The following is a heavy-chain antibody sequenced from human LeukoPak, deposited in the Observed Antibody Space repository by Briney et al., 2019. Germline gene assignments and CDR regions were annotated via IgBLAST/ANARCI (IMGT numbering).Heavy chain of an antibody. CDR2: ISSSSTNI. J-gene: IGHJ3*02. Sequence: GGSLRLSCAASGFTFTSYSMNWVRQAPGKGLEWISFISSSSTNIYYADSVKGRFTISRDNSKNTLYLQMNSLRAEDTAVYYCATPLTTGADVFAFHIWGQGTMVTVSS. V-gene: IGHV3-48*01. CDR1: GFTFTSYS. CDR3: ATPLTTGADVFAFHI. D-gene: IGHD1-26*01.